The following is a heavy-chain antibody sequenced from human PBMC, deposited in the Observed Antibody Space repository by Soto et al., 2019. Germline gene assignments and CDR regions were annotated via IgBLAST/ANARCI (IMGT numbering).Heavy chain of an antibody. CDR3: ARDPETLGPRANDAFDI. Sequence: ASVKVSCKAAGYTFSTYTMNWVRQAPGQSLEWMGWINAGSGNTKYSQNFQGRVSITRDTSASTVYMELTGLKSEDTAMYYCARDPETLGPRANDAFDIGGKGKMVT. D-gene: IGHD3-3*02. CDR2: INAGSGNT. CDR1: GYTFSTYT. J-gene: IGHJ3*02. V-gene: IGHV1-3*01.